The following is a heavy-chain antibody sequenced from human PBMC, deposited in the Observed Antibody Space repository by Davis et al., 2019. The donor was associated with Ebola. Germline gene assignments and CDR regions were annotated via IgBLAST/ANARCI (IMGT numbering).Heavy chain of an antibody. Sequence: SETLSLTCTVSGGSIISSSSYWGWIRQPPRKGLEWIGSIYYSGITYYNPSLKSRVTISVDTSKNQFSLKLSSVTAADTAVYYCARGRYFDWLLLPDRADNWFDPWGQGTLVTVSS. D-gene: IGHD3-9*01. J-gene: IGHJ5*02. CDR2: IYYSGIT. CDR1: GGSIISSSSY. CDR3: ARGRYFDWLLLPDRADNWFDP. V-gene: IGHV4-39*01.